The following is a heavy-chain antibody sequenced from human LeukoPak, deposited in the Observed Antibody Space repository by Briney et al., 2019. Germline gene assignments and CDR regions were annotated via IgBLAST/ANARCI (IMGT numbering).Heavy chain of an antibody. CDR3: AKDQERITIFGVVYYMDV. Sequence: PGGSLRLSCAASGFTFSSYGMHWVRQAPGKGLEWVAVISYDGSNKYYADSVKGRFTISRDNSKNTLYLQMNSLRAEDTAVYYCAKDQERITIFGVVYYMDVWGKGTTVTVSS. V-gene: IGHV3-30*18. CDR2: ISYDGSNK. CDR1: GFTFSSYG. J-gene: IGHJ6*03. D-gene: IGHD3-3*01.